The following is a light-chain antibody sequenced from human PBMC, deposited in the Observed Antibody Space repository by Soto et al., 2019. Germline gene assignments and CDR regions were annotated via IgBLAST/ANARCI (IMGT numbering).Light chain of an antibody. J-gene: IGKJ4*01. CDR1: QGISSY. Sequence: DIQLTQSPSFLSASVGDRVTITCRASQGISSYLAWYQQKPGKAPKLLIYAASTLQSGVPSRFSGSVSGTEFTLTISSLQPEDFATYYCQQLNSLLTFGGGTKVEIK. CDR2: AAS. CDR3: QQLNSLLT. V-gene: IGKV1-9*01.